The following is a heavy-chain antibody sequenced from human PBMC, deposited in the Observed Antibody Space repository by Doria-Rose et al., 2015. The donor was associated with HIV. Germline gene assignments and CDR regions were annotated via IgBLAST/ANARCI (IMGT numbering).Heavy chain of an antibody. CDR2: ILSDDER. CDR1: GVSLSSPGMG. J-gene: IGHJ4*02. D-gene: IGHD6-13*01. V-gene: IGHV2-26*01. CDR3: ARIKSSRWYHKYYFDF. Sequence: QVTLKESGPVLVKPTETLTLTCTVSGVSLSSPGMGVSWIRQPPGKALAWLSHILSDDERSYKTSLKSRLTISRGTSKSQVVLTMTDMDPVDTATYYCARIKSSRWYHKYYFDFWGQGTLVIVSA.